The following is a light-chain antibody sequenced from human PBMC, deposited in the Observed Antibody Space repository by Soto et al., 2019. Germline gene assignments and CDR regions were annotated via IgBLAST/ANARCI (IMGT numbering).Light chain of an antibody. V-gene: IGKV3-11*01. CDR1: QSVTNS. CDR3: QQHISWPRT. Sequence: EIVLTQSPATLSLSPGEIATLSCRASQSVTNSLAWYQQKPGQAPRLLVYDASNKAPGIPTRFSGSGSGTDFTLTIRNLESEDFAVYYCQQHISWPRTFGGGTKVDIK. J-gene: IGKJ4*01. CDR2: DAS.